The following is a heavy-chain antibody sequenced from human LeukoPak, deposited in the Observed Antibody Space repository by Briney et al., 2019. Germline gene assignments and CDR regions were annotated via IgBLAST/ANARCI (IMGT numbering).Heavy chain of an antibody. CDR2: INHSGTT. Sequence: PSETLSLTCAVYGGSFSGYYWSWIRQPPGKGLEWIGEINHSGTTNYNPSLKSRVTISVDTSKNQFSLKLSSVTAADTAVYYCARLIGFEVAAAAGDGGHRNFFDYWGQGTLVTVSS. CDR3: ARLIGFEVAAAAGDGGHRNFFDY. D-gene: IGHD6-13*01. J-gene: IGHJ4*02. CDR1: GGSFSGYY. V-gene: IGHV4-34*01.